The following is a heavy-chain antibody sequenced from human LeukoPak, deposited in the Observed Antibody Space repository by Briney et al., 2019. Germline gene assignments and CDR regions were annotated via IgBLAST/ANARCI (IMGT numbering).Heavy chain of an antibody. CDR2: ISGSGGST. Sequence: PGGSLRLSCAASGFTFSSYAMSWVRQAPGKGLEWVSAISGSGGSTYYADSVKGRFTISRDNSKNTLYLQMNSLRAEDTAVYYCANLAVDYGGNSGFYYYYYGMDVWGQGTTVTVSS. CDR3: ANLAVDYGGNSGFYYYYYGMDV. CDR1: GFTFSSYA. J-gene: IGHJ6*02. D-gene: IGHD4-23*01. V-gene: IGHV3-23*01.